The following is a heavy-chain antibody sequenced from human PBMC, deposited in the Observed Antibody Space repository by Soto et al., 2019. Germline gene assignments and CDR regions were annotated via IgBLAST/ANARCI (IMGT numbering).Heavy chain of an antibody. D-gene: IGHD2-15*01. CDR3: AREGGYCSGGSCYSESWFDP. CDR2: IYYSGST. Sequence: QVQLQESGPGLVKPSQTLSLTCTVSGGSISSGGYYWSWIRQHPGKGLEWIGYIYYSGSTYYNPSIKSRVTISVDTSKNQFSLKLSSVTAADTAVYYCAREGGYCSGGSCYSESWFDPWGQGTLVTVSS. V-gene: IGHV4-31*03. CDR1: GGSISSGGYY. J-gene: IGHJ5*02.